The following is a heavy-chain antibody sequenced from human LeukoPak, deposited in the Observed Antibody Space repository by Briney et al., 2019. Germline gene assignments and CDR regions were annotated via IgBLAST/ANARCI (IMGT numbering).Heavy chain of an antibody. J-gene: IGHJ5*02. V-gene: IGHV6-1*01. D-gene: IGHD6-13*01. CDR1: SSYA. CDR2: TSYRSEWHN. Sequence: SSYAISWVRQAPGQGLEWLGRTSYRSEWHNDYAVSVKSRITINSDTSKNQFSLQLNSVTPEDTAVYYCARWTRSSWFDPWGQGTLVTVSS. CDR3: ARWTRSSWFDP.